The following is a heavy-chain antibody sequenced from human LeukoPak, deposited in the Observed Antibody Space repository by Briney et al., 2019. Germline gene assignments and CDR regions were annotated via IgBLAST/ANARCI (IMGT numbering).Heavy chain of an antibody. V-gene: IGHV3-23*01. J-gene: IGHJ4*02. CDR3: AKRSSSGYSNYFDY. CDR2: ISGSGATT. Sequence: GGSLRLSCAASEFTFSSSAMSWVRQAPGKGLEWVSAISGSGATTYYADSVKDQFTISRDNSKNTLYLQMNSLRAEDTALYYCAKRSSSGYSNYFDYWGQGTLVTVSS. CDR1: EFTFSSSA. D-gene: IGHD3-22*01.